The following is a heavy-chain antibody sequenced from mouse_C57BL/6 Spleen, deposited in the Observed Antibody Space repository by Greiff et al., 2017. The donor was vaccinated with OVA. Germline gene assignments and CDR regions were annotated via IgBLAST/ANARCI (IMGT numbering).Heavy chain of an antibody. V-gene: IGHV2-9-1*01. J-gene: IGHJ1*03. D-gene: IGHD2-4*01. CDR3: ARKEDYDWYFDV. CDR2: IWPGGGT. Sequence: VLLVESGPGLVAPSQSLSITCTVSGFSLTSYAISWVRQPPGKGLEWLGVIWPGGGTNYYSALKSRLSISKDNSKSQVFVKMNSLQTDDTARYYCARKEDYDWYFDVWGTGTTVTVSS. CDR1: GFSLTSYA.